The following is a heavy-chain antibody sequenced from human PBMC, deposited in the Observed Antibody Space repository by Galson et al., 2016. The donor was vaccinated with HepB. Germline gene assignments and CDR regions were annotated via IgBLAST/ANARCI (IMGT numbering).Heavy chain of an antibody. CDR2: ISGSGAVT. V-gene: IGHV3-23*01. Sequence: SLRLSCAASGFAFNAFGMSWVRQAPGKGLEWVSSISGSGAVTYSAASVRGRFSISRDNSKNTLYLQMSDLRAEDTAAYYCVKDRTTVTSGFEYWGQGALVTVSS. J-gene: IGHJ4*02. CDR1: GFAFNAFG. D-gene: IGHD4-11*01. CDR3: VKDRTTVTSGFEY.